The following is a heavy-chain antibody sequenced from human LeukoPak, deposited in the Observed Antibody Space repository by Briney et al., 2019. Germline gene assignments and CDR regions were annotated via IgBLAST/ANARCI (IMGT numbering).Heavy chain of an antibody. CDR1: GFTLDDYA. CDR2: ISLNSGSI. CDR3: AAGRGWLIDY. D-gene: IGHD3-22*01. V-gene: IGHV3-9*01. J-gene: IGHJ4*02. Sequence: GRSLRLSCAASGFTLDDYAMHWVRQAPGKGLAWVSGISLNSGSIGYADSAKGRFTISRDNAKNSLYLQMNSLRVEDTAVYYCAAGRGWLIDYWGEGTLVTASS.